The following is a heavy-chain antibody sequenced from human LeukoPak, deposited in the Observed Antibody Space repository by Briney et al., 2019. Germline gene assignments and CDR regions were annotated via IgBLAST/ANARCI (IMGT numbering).Heavy chain of an antibody. CDR2: INPNSGGT. V-gene: IGHV1-2*02. J-gene: IGHJ4*02. D-gene: IGHD3-22*01. CDR1: GYTFTGYY. Sequence: ASVKVSCKASGYTFTGYYMHWVRQAPGQGLEWMGWINPNSGGTNYAQKFQGRVTMTRDTSISTAYMELSRLRSDDTAVYYCHYYDSSGYLGGDDYWGQGTLVTVSS. CDR3: HYYDSSGYLGGDDY.